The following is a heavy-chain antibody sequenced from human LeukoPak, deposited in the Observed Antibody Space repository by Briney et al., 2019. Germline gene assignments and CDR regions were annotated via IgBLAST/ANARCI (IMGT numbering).Heavy chain of an antibody. Sequence: GGSLRLSCAASGFTFSSYSMNWVRQAPGKGLEWVSSISRSSSYIYYADSVKGRFTISRDNAKNSLYLQMNSLRAEDTAVYYCARDPTTLRYFDWLSADAFDIWGQGTMVTVSS. CDR2: ISRSSSYI. D-gene: IGHD3-9*01. J-gene: IGHJ3*02. CDR1: GFTFSSYS. V-gene: IGHV3-21*01. CDR3: ARDPTTLRYFDWLSADAFDI.